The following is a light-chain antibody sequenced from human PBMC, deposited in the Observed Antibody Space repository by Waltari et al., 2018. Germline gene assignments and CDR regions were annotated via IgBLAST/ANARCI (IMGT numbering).Light chain of an antibody. Sequence: QSALTQPASVSGSPGQSITISCTGTNSDIGNYNLVSWYQQYPGKAPKLVIYEDSQRPSGVSPRFSGSKSGNTASLTISGLQADDESDFHCSSFATSGIWVFGGGTRLTVL. CDR3: SSFATSGIWV. CDR2: EDS. V-gene: IGLV2-23*01. J-gene: IGLJ3*02. CDR1: NSDIGNYNL.